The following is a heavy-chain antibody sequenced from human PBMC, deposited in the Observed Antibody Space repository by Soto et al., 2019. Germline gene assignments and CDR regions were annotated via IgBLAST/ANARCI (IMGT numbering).Heavy chain of an antibody. CDR3: ARGWRFDP. CDR2: INHSGTT. J-gene: IGHJ5*02. CDR1: GGSFSGYY. Sequence: SETLSLTCAVYGGSFSGYYWSWIRQPPGKGLEWIGEINHSGTTSYNPSLKSRITMSVDTSKKEFSLKLTSVTAADTAVYYCARGWRFDPWGQGTLVTVSS. D-gene: IGHD3-3*01. V-gene: IGHV4-34*01.